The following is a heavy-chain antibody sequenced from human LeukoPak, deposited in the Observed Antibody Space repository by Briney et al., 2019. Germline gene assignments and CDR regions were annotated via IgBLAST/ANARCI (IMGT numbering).Heavy chain of an antibody. CDR3: ARCDYGSGSYLCGVDY. CDR1: GFTFSSYA. V-gene: IGHV3-23*01. Sequence: PGGSLRLSCAASGFTFSSYAMSWVRQAPGKGLEWVSAISGSGGSTYYADSVKGRFTISRDNSKNTLYLQMNSLRSEDTAVYYCARCDYGSGSYLCGVDYWGQGTLVTVYS. CDR2: ISGSGGST. J-gene: IGHJ4*02. D-gene: IGHD3-10*01.